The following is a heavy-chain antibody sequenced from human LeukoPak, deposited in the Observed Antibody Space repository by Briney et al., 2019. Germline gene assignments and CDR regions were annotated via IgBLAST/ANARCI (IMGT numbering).Heavy chain of an antibody. CDR1: GGSISSGSSY. Sequence: KPSETLSLTCSVSGGSISSGSSYWTWIRQPAGKGLEWIGRIYISGSTNYNPSLKSRVTISVDTSKNQFSLKLSSVTAADTAVYYCARVQWLAQGIGVYYFDYWGQGTLVTVSS. V-gene: IGHV4-61*02. CDR3: ARVQWLAQGIGVYYFDY. J-gene: IGHJ4*02. D-gene: IGHD6-19*01. CDR2: IYISGST.